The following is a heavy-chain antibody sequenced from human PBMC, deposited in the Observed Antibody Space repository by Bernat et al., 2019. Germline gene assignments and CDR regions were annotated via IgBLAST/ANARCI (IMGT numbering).Heavy chain of an antibody. CDR1: GYSFTSYG. J-gene: IGHJ6*02. Sequence: QVQLVQSGAEVKKPGASVKVSCKASGYSFTSYGFSWVRQAPGQGLEWMGWISAYDGNTNYAQKLQGRVTMTTDTSTSTAYMELRSLRSDDTAVYYCAREWVGQDTAMVTGYYYYYGMDVWGQGTTVTVSS. CDR2: ISAYDGNT. D-gene: IGHD5-18*01. V-gene: IGHV1-18*01. CDR3: AREWVGQDTAMVTGYYYYYGMDV.